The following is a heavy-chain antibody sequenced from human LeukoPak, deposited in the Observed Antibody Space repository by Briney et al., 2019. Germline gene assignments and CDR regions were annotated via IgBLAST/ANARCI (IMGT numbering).Heavy chain of an antibody. D-gene: IGHD3-10*01. CDR1: GFTVSSNY. CDR3: ARDLIGDYYGSGSPMDV. V-gene: IGHV3-53*01. Sequence: GGSLRLSCAASGFTVSSNYMSWVRQAPRKGLEWVSVIYSGGSTYYADSVKGRFTISRDNSKNTLYLQMNSLRAEDTAVYYCARDLIGDYYGSGSPMDVWGQGTTVTVSS. CDR2: IYSGGST. J-gene: IGHJ6*02.